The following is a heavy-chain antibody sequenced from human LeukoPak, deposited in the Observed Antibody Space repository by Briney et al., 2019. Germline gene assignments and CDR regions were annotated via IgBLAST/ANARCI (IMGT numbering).Heavy chain of an antibody. D-gene: IGHD3-22*01. J-gene: IGHJ4*02. V-gene: IGHV4-59*01. CDR1: GGSISGYY. CDR3: ARWRLDSFDY. Sequence: SEILSLTCTVSGGSISGYYWSWIRQPPGKGLDWIGYIYYSGSTDYNSSLKSRVIISVDTSKNQFSLKLTSVTAADTAVYYCARWRLDSFDYWGQGTLVTVSS. CDR2: IYYSGST.